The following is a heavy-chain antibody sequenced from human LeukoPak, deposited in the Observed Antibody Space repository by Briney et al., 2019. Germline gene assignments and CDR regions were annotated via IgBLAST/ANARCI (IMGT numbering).Heavy chain of an antibody. Sequence: GASVKVSCKASGYTFTGYYMHWVRQAPGQGLEWMGRINPNSGGTNYAQKFQGRVTMTRDTSISTAYMELSRLRSDDTAVYYCAGWDGYNDGVDYWGQGTLVTVSS. V-gene: IGHV1-2*06. CDR1: GYTFTGYY. D-gene: IGHD5-24*01. CDR2: INPNSGGT. J-gene: IGHJ4*02. CDR3: AGWDGYNDGVDY.